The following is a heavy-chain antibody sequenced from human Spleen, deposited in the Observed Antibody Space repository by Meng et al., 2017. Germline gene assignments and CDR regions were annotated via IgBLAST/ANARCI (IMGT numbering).Heavy chain of an antibody. Sequence: EVQVVECGGGLVKPGGSLRLSCAASGFTFSNAWMTWVRQAPGKGLEWIGRMKSNVDGGTVDYAAAVKGRFFISRDDSENTFYLQMNSLKTEDAAVYYCSGHVDYWGHGTLVTVFS. CDR3: SGHVDY. J-gene: IGHJ4*01. CDR1: GFTFSNAW. V-gene: IGHV3-15*01. CDR2: MKSNVDGGTV.